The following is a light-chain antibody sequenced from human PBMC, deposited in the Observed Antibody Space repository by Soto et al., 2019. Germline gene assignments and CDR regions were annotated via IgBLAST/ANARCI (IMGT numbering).Light chain of an antibody. V-gene: IGKV1-8*01. CDR2: AAS. J-gene: IGKJ2*01. CDR1: QGISSY. Sequence: AIRMTQSPSSFSASTGDRVTITCRASQGISSYLAWYQQKPGKAPKLLIYAASTLQSGVPSRFSGSGSGTDFTLTISCPQSEDFATYYCQQYYSYPPTFGQGTKLEIK. CDR3: QQYYSYPPT.